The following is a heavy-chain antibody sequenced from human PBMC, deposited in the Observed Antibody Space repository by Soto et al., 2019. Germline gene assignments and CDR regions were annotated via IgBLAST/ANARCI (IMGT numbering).Heavy chain of an antibody. CDR1: GGSFSGDC. CDR3: ERGLFRLFDP. CDR2: IKHSGST. Sequence: XETLSLSFAVYGGSFSGDCWSGIRQPPGKGLEWIGEIKHSGSTNYNPSLKSRVTISVDTSKNQFSLKLSSVTAADTAVYYCERGLFRLFDPWGQGTLVTVSS. V-gene: IGHV4-34*01. J-gene: IGHJ5*02.